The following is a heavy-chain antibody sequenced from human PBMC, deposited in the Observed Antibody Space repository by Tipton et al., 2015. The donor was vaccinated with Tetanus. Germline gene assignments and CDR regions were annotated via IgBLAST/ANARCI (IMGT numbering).Heavy chain of an antibody. J-gene: IGHJ4*02. Sequence: VQLVQSGGGLIQPGGSLRLSCAASGLAFSSYWMHWVRQAPGKGLAWVSRINSDGSSTSYADSVKGRFTISRDNAKNTLYLQMNSLRAEDTAGYYCARVAVAGIYYLDYWGQGTLVTVSS. CDR1: GLAFSSYW. V-gene: IGHV3-74*02. D-gene: IGHD6-19*01. CDR3: ARVAVAGIYYLDY. CDR2: INSDGSST.